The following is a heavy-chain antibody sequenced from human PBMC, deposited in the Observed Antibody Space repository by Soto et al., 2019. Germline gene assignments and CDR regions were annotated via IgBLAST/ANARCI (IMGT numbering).Heavy chain of an antibody. Sequence: QVQLVESGGGLVKPGGSLRLSCAASGFTFSDYYMSWIRQAPGKGLEWVSYISSSGPTMYYADSGKGRFTISRDTAKNSLYLQKNSLRAEEPAVYHCALAHGGEYFQHWGQGTLVTVSS. D-gene: IGHD3-10*01. CDR2: ISSSGPTM. V-gene: IGHV3-11*01. J-gene: IGHJ1*01. CDR3: ALAHGGEYFQH. CDR1: GFTFSDYY.